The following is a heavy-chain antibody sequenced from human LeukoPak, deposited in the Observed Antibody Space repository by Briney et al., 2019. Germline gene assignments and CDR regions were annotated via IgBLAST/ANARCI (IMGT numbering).Heavy chain of an antibody. Sequence: GGSLRLSCAASGFAFSSYSMNWVRKGPGKGLEWVSSISSSSSYIYYADSVKGRFTISRDNAKNSLYLQMNSLRAEDTAVYYCARGRGYCSSTSCLNWFDPWGQGTLVTVSS. D-gene: IGHD2-2*01. V-gene: IGHV3-21*01. J-gene: IGHJ5*02. CDR3: ARGRGYCSSTSCLNWFDP. CDR1: GFAFSSYS. CDR2: ISSSSSYI.